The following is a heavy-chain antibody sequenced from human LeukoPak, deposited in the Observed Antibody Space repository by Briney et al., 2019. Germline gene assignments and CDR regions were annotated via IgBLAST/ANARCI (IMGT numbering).Heavy chain of an antibody. J-gene: IGHJ6*02. CDR3: ARDLGVVTGYGMDG. CDR2: ISSSGTII. CDR1: GFTFSSYE. Sequence: GGSLRLSCAASGFTFSSYEMNWVRQAPGKGLEWVSYISSSGTIIYYADSVKGRFTMSRDNAKNSLYLQMNSLRAEDTAVYYCARDLGVVTGYGMDGWGHGTTVTVSS. D-gene: IGHD2-8*02. V-gene: IGHV3-48*03.